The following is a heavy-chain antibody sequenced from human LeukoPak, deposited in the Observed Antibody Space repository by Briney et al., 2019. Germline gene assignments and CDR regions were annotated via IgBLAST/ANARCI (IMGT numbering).Heavy chain of an antibody. CDR2: IIKSGSAV. Sequence: GGSLRLSCVASGFTFSIYGMNWVRQAPGKGLGRVSYIIKSGSAVYYADSVKGRFTISRDNAKNSLYLQMNSPRAEDTAFYYCARERQSCGGDCSDYWGQGTLVTVSS. CDR3: ARERQSCGGDCSDY. J-gene: IGHJ4*02. V-gene: IGHV3-48*03. CDR1: GFTFSIYG. D-gene: IGHD2-21*01.